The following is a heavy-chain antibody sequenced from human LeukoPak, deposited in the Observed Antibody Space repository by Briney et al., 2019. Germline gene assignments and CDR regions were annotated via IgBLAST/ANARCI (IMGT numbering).Heavy chain of an antibody. CDR1: GLSFSGFY. V-gene: IGHV4-34*01. CDR2: IYHSGST. D-gene: IGHD4-23*01. Sequence: KPSEPLPHTCAVYGLSFSGFYWSCIRPPPGKGLEWFGEIYHSGSTNYNPSLKRRVTISVDTSNNHFSLKLSSVTAADTAVYYCARRAGGYSHPYDYWGQGILVTVSS. J-gene: IGHJ4*02. CDR3: ARRAGGYSHPYDY.